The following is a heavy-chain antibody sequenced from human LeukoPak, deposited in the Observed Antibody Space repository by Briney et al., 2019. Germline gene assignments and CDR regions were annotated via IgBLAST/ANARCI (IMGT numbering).Heavy chain of an antibody. D-gene: IGHD1-1*01. CDR3: ARATWNDYFDY. V-gene: IGHV4-59*01. J-gene: IGHJ4*02. Sequence: SETLSLTCTVSGGSISSYYWSWIRQPPGKGLEWVGYIYYSGSTNYNPSLKSRVTISVGTSKNQFSLKLSSVTAADTAVYYCARATWNDYFDYWGQGTLVTVSS. CDR1: GGSISSYY. CDR2: IYYSGST.